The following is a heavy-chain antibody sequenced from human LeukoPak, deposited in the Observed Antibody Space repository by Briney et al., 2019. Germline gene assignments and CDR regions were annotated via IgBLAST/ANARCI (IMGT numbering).Heavy chain of an antibody. CDR1: GFTFDDHG. D-gene: IGHD6-13*01. CDR3: ARDLSSSWYNFGY. V-gene: IGHV3-20*04. CDR2: INWNGGST. Sequence: GGSLRLSCAASGFTFDDHGMSWVRQVPGKGLEWVSGINWNGGSTGYADSVKGRFTISRDNAKNTLYLQMNSLRAEDTALYYCARDLSSSWYNFGYWGQGTLVTVSS. J-gene: IGHJ4*02.